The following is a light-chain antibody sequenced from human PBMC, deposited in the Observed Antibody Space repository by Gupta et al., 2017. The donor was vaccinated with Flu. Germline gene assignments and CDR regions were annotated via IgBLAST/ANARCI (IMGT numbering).Light chain of an antibody. J-gene: IGLJ2*01. CDR3: QALDTSTARI. V-gene: IGLV3-1*01. CDR1: KLGDTY. Sequence: SYELTQQPSVSVSPGQTASITCSGDKLGDTYASWYQQKPGQPPVLVIYQDTKRPSVIPERFSGSNSGNTATLTISGTQALDEADYYCQALDTSTARIFGGGTKLTVL. CDR2: QDT.